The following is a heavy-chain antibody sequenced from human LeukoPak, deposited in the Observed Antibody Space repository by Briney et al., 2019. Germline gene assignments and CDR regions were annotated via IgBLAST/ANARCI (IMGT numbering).Heavy chain of an antibody. Sequence: GGSLRLSCAASGFTVSSNYMNWVRQAPGKGLEWVSVFYSGGNTYYADSVKGRFTISRDNSKNTLYLQMNSLRAEDTAVYYCANARSKSGYSYGSLLAGFDYWGQGTLVTVSS. V-gene: IGHV3-66*01. J-gene: IGHJ4*02. CDR3: ANARSKSGYSYGSLLAGFDY. D-gene: IGHD5-18*01. CDR1: GFTVSSNY. CDR2: FYSGGNT.